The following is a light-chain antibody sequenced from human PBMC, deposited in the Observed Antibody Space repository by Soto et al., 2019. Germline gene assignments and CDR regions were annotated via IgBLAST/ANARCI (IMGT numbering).Light chain of an antibody. V-gene: IGKV1-39*01. CDR2: TTS. Sequence: DIPMTQSPSSLSASVGDRVTITCRASQSINSYLNWYQQKPGKAPKLLIYTTSNLQSGVPPRVSGSGSVTDFTRTISTLQPEDCAPYYCQQSYVIAYTFCQGNRLEIK. J-gene: IGKJ2*01. CDR3: QQSYVIAYT. CDR1: QSINSY.